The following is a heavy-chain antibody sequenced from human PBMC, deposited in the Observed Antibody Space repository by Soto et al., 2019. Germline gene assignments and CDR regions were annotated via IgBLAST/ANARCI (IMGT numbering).Heavy chain of an antibody. CDR2: IKSKTDGGTT. V-gene: IGHV3-15*07. CDR3: TTGVRFLEWLSWVPDTYPYYYYGMDV. D-gene: IGHD3-3*01. Sequence: GGSLRLSCAASGFTFSIAWMNWVCQAPGKGLEWVGRIKSKTDGGTTDYAAPVKGRFTISRDDSKNTLYLQMNSLKTEDTAVYYCTTGVRFLEWLSWVPDTYPYYYYGMDVWGQGTTVTVSS. J-gene: IGHJ6*02. CDR1: GFTFSIAW.